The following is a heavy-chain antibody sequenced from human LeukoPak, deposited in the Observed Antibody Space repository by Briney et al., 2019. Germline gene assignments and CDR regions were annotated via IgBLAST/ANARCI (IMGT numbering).Heavy chain of an antibody. D-gene: IGHD3-10*01. Sequence: GGSLRLSCAASGSTFSKYWMSWVRQAPGKGLEWVANIKQDGSEAHYVDSVRGRFTISRDNAKNSLYLQMSTLRAEDTAVYYCARVWEASESFYRPNDCWGQGTLVTVSS. CDR1: GSTFSKYW. V-gene: IGHV3-7*01. CDR3: ARVWEASESFYRPNDC. J-gene: IGHJ4*02. CDR2: IKQDGSEA.